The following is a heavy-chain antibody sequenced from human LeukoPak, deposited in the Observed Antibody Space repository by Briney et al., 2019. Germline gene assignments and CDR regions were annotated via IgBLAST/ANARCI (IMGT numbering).Heavy chain of an antibody. CDR1: GFTFSSYA. D-gene: IGHD4-17*01. V-gene: IGHV3-23*01. CDR2: ISGSGVST. CDR3: AKPTGGLGDPLFDY. Sequence: PGGSLRLSCAASGFTFSSYAMSWVRQAPGKGLEWVSAISGSGVSTYYADSVKGRFTISRDNSKNTLYLQMNSLRAEDTAVYYCAKPTGGLGDPLFDYWGQGTLVTVSS. J-gene: IGHJ4*02.